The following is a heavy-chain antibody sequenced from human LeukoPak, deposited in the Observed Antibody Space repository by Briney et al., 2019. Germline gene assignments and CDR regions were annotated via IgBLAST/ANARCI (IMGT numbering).Heavy chain of an antibody. J-gene: IGHJ3*02. D-gene: IGHD2-21*02. CDR3: ARELISGDWTWDI. CDR2: INPSGGTT. CDR1: GYTFTSYS. Sequence: GASVKVSCKASGYTFTSYSLNWVRQAPGQGLEWVGIINPSGGTTNYAQKFQGRITMTRDTSTSTVYMELSSLRSEDTAVYYCARELISGDWTWDIWGQGTMVTVSS. V-gene: IGHV1-46*01.